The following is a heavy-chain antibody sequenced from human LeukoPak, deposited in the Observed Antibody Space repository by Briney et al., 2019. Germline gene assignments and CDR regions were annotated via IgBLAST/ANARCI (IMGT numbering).Heavy chain of an antibody. CDR3: ARAPHDPSGDYYNGMDV. Sequence: PSETLSLTCAVSGGSISSSNWWSWVRQPPGKGLEWIGEIYHSGSTNYNPSLKSRVTISVDKSKNQFSLKLSSVTAADTAVYYCARAPHDPSGDYYNGMDVWGRGTTVTVSS. J-gene: IGHJ6*02. D-gene: IGHD3-3*01. CDR2: IYHSGST. CDR1: GGSISSSNW. V-gene: IGHV4-4*02.